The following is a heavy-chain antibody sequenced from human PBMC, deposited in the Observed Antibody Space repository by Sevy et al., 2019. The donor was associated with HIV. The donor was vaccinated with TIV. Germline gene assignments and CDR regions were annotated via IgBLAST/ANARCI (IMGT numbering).Heavy chain of an antibody. CDR3: ARGVGYCSGGSWYRAGGGYYGMDV. J-gene: IGHJ6*02. D-gene: IGHD2-15*01. CDR2: ISSSGSTI. Sequence: GGSLRLSCAASGFTFSDYYMSWIRQAPGKGLEWVSYISSSGSTIYYADSVKGRFTISRDNAKNSLYLQMNSLRAEDTAVYYCARGVGYCSGGSWYRAGGGYYGMDVWGQGTTVTVSS. CDR1: GFTFSDYY. V-gene: IGHV3-11*01.